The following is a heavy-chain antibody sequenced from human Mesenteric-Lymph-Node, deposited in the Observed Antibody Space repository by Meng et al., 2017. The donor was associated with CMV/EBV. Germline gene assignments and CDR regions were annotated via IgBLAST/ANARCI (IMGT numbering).Heavy chain of an antibody. J-gene: IGHJ4*02. CDR3: APRDTGSFDY. D-gene: IGHD2-8*02. Sequence: ASVKVSCKASGHTFTSYGISWVRQAPGQGLEWMGWISAYNGNTNYAQKLQGRVTMTRDTSISTAYMELNRLSSDDTAVYYCAPRDTGSFDYWGQGTLVTVSS. CDR2: ISAYNGNT. CDR1: GHTFTSYG. V-gene: IGHV1-18*01.